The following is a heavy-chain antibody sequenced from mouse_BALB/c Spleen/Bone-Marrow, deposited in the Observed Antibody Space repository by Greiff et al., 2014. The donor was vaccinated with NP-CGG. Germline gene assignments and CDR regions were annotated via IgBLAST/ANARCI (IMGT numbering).Heavy chain of an antibody. Sequence: QVQLQQSGAELVKPGASVKLSCKASGYTFTSYWMHWVKQRPGQGLEWIGEINPSNGRTNYNEKFKSKATLTVDKSSSTAYMQLSSLTSEDSAVYYCAIGLLGDYWGQGPSVTVSS. J-gene: IGHJ4*01. CDR3: AIGLLGDY. V-gene: IGHV1S81*02. CDR1: GYTFTSYW. D-gene: IGHD2-10*01. CDR2: INPSNGRT.